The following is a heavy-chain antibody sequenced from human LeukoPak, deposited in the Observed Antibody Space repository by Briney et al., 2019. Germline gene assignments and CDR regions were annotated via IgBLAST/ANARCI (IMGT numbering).Heavy chain of an antibody. J-gene: IGHJ4*02. Sequence: PSETLSLTCTVSGDSINSYYWSWIRQPPGKGLEWIGYIYHSGSTNYNPSLRSRVTISVDTSKNHFSLKLTSVTAADTAVYYCARGSGDGYNYPNHYYSDYWGQGTLVTVSS. V-gene: IGHV4-59*01. CDR3: ARGSGDGYNYPNHYYSDY. CDR1: GDSINSYY. D-gene: IGHD5-24*01. CDR2: IYHSGST.